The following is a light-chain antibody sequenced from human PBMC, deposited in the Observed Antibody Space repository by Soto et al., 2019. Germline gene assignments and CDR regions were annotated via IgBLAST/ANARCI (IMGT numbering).Light chain of an antibody. Sequence: DIQMTQSPSTLSAFVGGRVTITCRASQRVSRGLAWYQQKPGKAPTLLIYDASTLESGVPPRFSGSGSGTDFTLTISDVQPEDFALYYCHQRQSWPRTFGQGTKVDIK. CDR1: QRVSRG. V-gene: IGKV1-5*01. CDR2: DAS. CDR3: HQRQSWPRT. J-gene: IGKJ1*01.